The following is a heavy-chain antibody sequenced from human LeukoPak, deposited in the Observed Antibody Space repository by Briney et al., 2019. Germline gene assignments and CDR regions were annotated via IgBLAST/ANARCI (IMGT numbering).Heavy chain of an antibody. CDR2: IYYSGTT. Sequence: TPSETLSLTCTVSGGSISSSIYYWGWIRQPPGKGLEWIGSIYYSGTTYYNPSLKSRVTISVDASKNQFSLKLSSVTAADTAVYYCAKQLMVYAIRGAFDIWGQGTMVTVSS. D-gene: IGHD2-8*01. V-gene: IGHV4-39*01. J-gene: IGHJ3*02. CDR1: GGSISSSIYY. CDR3: AKQLMVYAIRGAFDI.